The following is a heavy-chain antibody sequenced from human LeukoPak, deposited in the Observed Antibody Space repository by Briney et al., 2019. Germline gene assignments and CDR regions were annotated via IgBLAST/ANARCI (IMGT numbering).Heavy chain of an antibody. CDR2: IYYSGST. CDR1: GGSISSYY. J-gene: IGHJ6*02. CDR3: ARDGITMVRGAETTYYYYYYGMDV. D-gene: IGHD3-10*01. V-gene: IGHV4-59*12. Sequence: RSSETLSLTCTVSGGSISSYYWSWIRQPPGKGLEWIGYIYYSGSTNYNPSLKGRVTISVDTSKNQFSLKLSSVTAADTAVYYCARDGITMVRGAETTYYYYYYGMDVWGQGTTVTVSS.